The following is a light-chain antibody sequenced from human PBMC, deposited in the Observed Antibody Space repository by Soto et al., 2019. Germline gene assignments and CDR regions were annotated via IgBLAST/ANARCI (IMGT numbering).Light chain of an antibody. CDR2: ENN. J-gene: IGLJ1*01. CDR3: QSYDSSLSGYV. Sequence: QTVVTQPPSVSEAPGQRVTISCTGRSSNIGAGYEAHWYQQVPGTAPKLLIYENNNRPSGVPDRFSGSKSGTSASLAITGLQAEDEAEHYCQSYDSSLSGYVFGTGTKVTVL. CDR1: SSNIGAGYE. V-gene: IGLV1-40*01.